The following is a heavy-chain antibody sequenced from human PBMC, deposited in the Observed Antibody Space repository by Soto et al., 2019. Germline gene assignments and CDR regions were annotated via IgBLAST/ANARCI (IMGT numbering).Heavy chain of an antibody. Sequence: ASVKVSCKVSGYTLTELSMHWVRQAPGKGLEWMGCFDPEDGETIYSQKLQGRVTMTEDTYTRTAYMELSSLRSEDTAVYYCARYFDWLLDYWGQGTLVTVSS. CDR2: FDPEDGET. CDR3: ARYFDWLLDY. D-gene: IGHD3-9*01. CDR1: GYTLTELS. J-gene: IGHJ4*02. V-gene: IGHV1-24*01.